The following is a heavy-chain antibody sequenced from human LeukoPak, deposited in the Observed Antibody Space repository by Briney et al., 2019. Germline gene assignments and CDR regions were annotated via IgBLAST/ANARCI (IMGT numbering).Heavy chain of an antibody. CDR1: GFTFSSYW. CDR3: TSLRTAVPHAGEAYDI. Sequence: GGSLRLSCEASGFTFSSYWMSWVRQAPGKGPEWVANIKQDGSDKYYADSVKGRFTVSRDNAKNSLYLQMNSLRAEDTAVYYCTSLRTAVPHAGEAYDIWGQGTLVTASS. J-gene: IGHJ3*02. V-gene: IGHV3-7*01. CDR2: IKQDGSDK. D-gene: IGHD2-2*01.